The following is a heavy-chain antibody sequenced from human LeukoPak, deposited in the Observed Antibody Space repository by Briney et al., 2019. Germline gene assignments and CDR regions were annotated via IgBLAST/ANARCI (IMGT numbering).Heavy chain of an antibody. V-gene: IGHV1-46*01. CDR1: GYTFTSYY. D-gene: IGHD5-12*01. Sequence: ASVKVSCKASGYTFTSYYMHWVRQAPGQGLEWMGIINPSGGSTSYAQKFQGRVTMTRDMSTITVYMELSSLRSEDTAVYYCAREPIVATIIPRTFDYWGQGTLVTVSS. CDR2: INPSGGST. CDR3: AREPIVATIIPRTFDY. J-gene: IGHJ4*02.